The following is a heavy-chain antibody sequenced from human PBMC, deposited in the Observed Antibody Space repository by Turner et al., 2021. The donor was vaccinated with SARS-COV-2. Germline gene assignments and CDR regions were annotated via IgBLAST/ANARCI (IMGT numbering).Heavy chain of an antibody. D-gene: IGHD5-18*01. V-gene: IGHV1-2*02. CDR3: ARSRYTYGSYYYYGMDV. CDR1: AYTFTGYY. Sequence: QVQLVQSGAEVKKPGASVKVSCKASAYTFTGYYVHWVRQAPGQGLEWMGWINPNSGGTNYAQKFQGRVTMTWDTSISTAYMELSRLRSDDTAVYYCARSRYTYGSYYYYGMDVWGQGTTVTVSS. CDR2: INPNSGGT. J-gene: IGHJ6*02.